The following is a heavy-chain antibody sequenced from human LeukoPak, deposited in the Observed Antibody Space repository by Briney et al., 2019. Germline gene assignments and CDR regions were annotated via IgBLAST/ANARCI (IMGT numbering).Heavy chain of an antibody. V-gene: IGHV4-59*01. J-gene: IGHJ4*02. CDR3: ARGGGYYGSSVLYFNY. Sequence: SETLSLTCTVSGGSINGYSWTWIRQPPGKGLEWIGYIYYTGNSYYNPSLKSPVTISVDTSKNQFSLKLSSVTAADTAVYFCARGGGYYGSSVLYFNYWGQGTLVTVSS. CDR1: GGSINGYS. CDR2: IYYTGNS. D-gene: IGHD3-22*01.